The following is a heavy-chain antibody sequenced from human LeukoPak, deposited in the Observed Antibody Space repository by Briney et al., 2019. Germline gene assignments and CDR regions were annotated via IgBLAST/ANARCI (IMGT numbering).Heavy chain of an antibody. V-gene: IGHV4-4*07. J-gene: IGHJ4*02. D-gene: IGHD7-27*01. Sequence: SETLSLTCTVSGGSIGTYYWSWIRQPAGKGLEWIGRIFTTGGANYNPSLKSRVTMSLDTSKNLFSLKLNSVTAADTAVYYCVRDGPSWGLLWGPGALVTVSS. CDR1: GGSIGTYY. CDR2: IFTTGGA. CDR3: VRDGPSWGLL.